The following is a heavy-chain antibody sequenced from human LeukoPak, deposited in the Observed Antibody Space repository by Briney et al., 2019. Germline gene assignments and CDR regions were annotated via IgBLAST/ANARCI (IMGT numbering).Heavy chain of an antibody. CDR3: AKRGYYYDSSAYYYFDY. J-gene: IGHJ4*02. CDR1: GFTFSSNW. V-gene: IGHV3-74*01. Sequence: GGSLRLSCAASGFTFSSNWMHWVRQGPGKGLVWVSRINSDGSSTRYADSVKGRFTISRDNAKNTLYLQMNSLRAEDTAVYYCAKRGYYYDSSAYYYFDYWGQGTLVTVSS. CDR2: INSDGSST. D-gene: IGHD3-22*01.